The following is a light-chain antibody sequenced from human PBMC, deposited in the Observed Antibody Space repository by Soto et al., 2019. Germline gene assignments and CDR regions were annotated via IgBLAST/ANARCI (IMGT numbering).Light chain of an antibody. J-gene: IGLJ2*01. V-gene: IGLV6-57*04. CDR2: EDN. Sequence: NFMLTQPHSVSESPGKTVTISCTPSSGSVASNYVQWYQQRPGSAPSIVIYEDNQRPSGVPDRFSGSIDSSSNSASLTISGLRTEDEADYYCQSYDDSIYVVFGGGTKLTVL. CDR3: QSYDDSIYVV. CDR1: SGSVASNY.